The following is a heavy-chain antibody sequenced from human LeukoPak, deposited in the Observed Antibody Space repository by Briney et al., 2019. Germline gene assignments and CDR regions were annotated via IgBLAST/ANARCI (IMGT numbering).Heavy chain of an antibody. D-gene: IGHD3-16*01. J-gene: IGHJ6*03. CDR2: ISYSGST. CDR1: GDFISSYY. Sequence: SETLSLTCTVSGDFISSYYWSWIRQSPGEGLEWMGYISYSGSTNYNPSLKSQVTISADTSKNQFSLKLRSVTAADTAVYYCGGGSYYYYYMAVWSKGTTVTVSS. V-gene: IGHV4-59*01. CDR3: GGGSYYYYYMAV.